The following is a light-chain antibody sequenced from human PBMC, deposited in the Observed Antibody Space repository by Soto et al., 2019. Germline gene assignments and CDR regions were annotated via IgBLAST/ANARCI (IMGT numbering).Light chain of an antibody. J-gene: IGLJ1*01. Sequence: QSALTQPASVSGSPGQSIAISCTGTSSDVGGYDYVSWYQQHPDKAPKLMIYEVTKRPSGVSNRFSGSKSGNTASLTISGLQPEDEADYYCSSYTSGSTRVFGSGIKLTVL. CDR3: SSYTSGSTRV. CDR2: EVT. V-gene: IGLV2-14*01. CDR1: SSDVGGYDY.